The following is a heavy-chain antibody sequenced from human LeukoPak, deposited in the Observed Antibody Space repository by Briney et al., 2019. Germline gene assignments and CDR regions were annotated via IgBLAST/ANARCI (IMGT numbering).Heavy chain of an antibody. J-gene: IGHJ4*02. CDR3: ARSSSGWYYSGY. CDR2: ISSSSSLI. CDR1: GFTFSSYS. V-gene: IGHV3-48*02. D-gene: IGHD6-19*01. Sequence: PGGSLRLSCAASGFTFSSYSMTWVRQAPGKGLEWVSVISSSSSLIYYADSVKGRFTISRDNDKNSLYLQMSSLRDEDTALYYCARSSSGWYYSGYWGQGTLVTVSS.